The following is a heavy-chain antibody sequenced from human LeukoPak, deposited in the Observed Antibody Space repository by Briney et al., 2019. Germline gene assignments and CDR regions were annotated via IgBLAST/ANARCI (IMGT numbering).Heavy chain of an antibody. V-gene: IGHV3-30*02. D-gene: IGHD4/OR15-4a*01. Sequence: GGSLGLSCVASGVTFATYGLHWVRQAPGKGLEWVAFIRFDGGDKYYADSVKGRFTASRDNSKNTLYLQMNSLRIEDTAMYYCAKVLPLTFYYMDVWGKGTTVTVSS. J-gene: IGHJ6*03. CDR3: AKVLPLTFYYMDV. CDR1: GVTFATYG. CDR2: IRFDGGDK.